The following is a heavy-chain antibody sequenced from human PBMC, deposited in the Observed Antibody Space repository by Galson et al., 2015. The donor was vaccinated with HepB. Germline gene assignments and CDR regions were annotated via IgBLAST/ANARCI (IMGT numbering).Heavy chain of an antibody. J-gene: IGHJ3*01. CDR2: IAYHGRRT. Sequence: SLRLSCAASGFGFSAYAMHWVRQAPGKGLEWVAFIAYHGRRTNHANSVKGRFTVSRDNSKSMLFLEMTALRAEDTGLYYCVRENTRGAVEQAFDIWGRGTMVTVSS. CDR3: VRENTRGAVEQAFDI. D-gene: IGHD6-19*01. V-gene: IGHV3-30*04. CDR1: GFGFSAYA.